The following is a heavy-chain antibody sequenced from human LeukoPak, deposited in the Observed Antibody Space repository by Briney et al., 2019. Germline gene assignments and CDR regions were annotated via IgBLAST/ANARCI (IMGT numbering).Heavy chain of an antibody. J-gene: IGHJ6*03. D-gene: IGHD2-15*01. CDR3: AGRDIGAAYSSLGYYYMDV. CDR2: IYHSGST. CDR1: GYSISSGYY. V-gene: IGHV4-38-2*01. Sequence: PSETLSLTCAVSGYSISSGYYWGWIRQPPGKGLEWIGSIYHSGSTYYNPSLKSRVTISVDTSKNQFSLKLSSVTAADTAVYYCAGRDIGAAYSSLGYYYMDVWGKGTTVTVSS.